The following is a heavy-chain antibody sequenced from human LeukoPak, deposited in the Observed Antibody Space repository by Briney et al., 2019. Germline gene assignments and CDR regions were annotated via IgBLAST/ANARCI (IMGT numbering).Heavy chain of an antibody. D-gene: IGHD3-10*01. CDR2: IYYSGST. J-gene: IGHJ4*02. CDR1: GGSISSSSYY. Sequence: SETLSLTCTVSGGSISSSSYYWGWIRQPPGKGLEWIGSIYYSGSTYYNPSLKSRVTISVDTSKNQFSLKLRSVTAADTAVYYCARYETSSGSFDFWGQGTLVTVSS. CDR3: ARYETSSGSFDF. V-gene: IGHV4-39*07.